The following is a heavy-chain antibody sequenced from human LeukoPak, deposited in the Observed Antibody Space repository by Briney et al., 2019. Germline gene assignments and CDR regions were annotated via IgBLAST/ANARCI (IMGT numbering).Heavy chain of an antibody. CDR1: GYTFTSYG. J-gene: IGHJ6*03. V-gene: IGHV1-18*01. Sequence: GASVNVSCKASGYTFTSYGISWVRQAPGQGLEWMGWISAYNGNTNYAQKLQGRVTMTTDTSTSTAYMELRSLRSDDAAVYYCARVGATSWYYYYYYMDVWGKGTTVTVSS. CDR2: ISAYNGNT. D-gene: IGHD1-26*01. CDR3: ARVGATSWYYYYYYMDV.